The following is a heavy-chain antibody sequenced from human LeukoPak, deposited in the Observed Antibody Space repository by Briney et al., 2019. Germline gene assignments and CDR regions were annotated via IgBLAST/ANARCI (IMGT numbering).Heavy chain of an antibody. CDR2: IYPGDSDT. Sequence: GESLKISCKGSGYRFTSYSIGWLRQMPGKGLEWMGFIYPGDSDTRYSPSFQGQVTISADKSMSTAYLQWSSLKASDTAMYYCARRRGRYSGDAFDIWGQGTMVTVSS. V-gene: IGHV5-51*01. CDR1: GYRFTSYS. CDR3: ARRRGRYSGDAFDI. J-gene: IGHJ3*02. D-gene: IGHD1-26*01.